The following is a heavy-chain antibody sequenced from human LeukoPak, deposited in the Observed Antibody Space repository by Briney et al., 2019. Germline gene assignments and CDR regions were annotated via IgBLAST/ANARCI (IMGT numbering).Heavy chain of an antibody. J-gene: IGHJ5*02. Sequence: TSETLSLTCSVSGGSISSYYWNWIRQPPGKGLEWIGYIHYSGSTNYNPSLKSRVTISVDTSKKQLSLKLSSVTAADTAVYYCARHDCSGGSCHFDPWGQGTLVTVSS. V-gene: IGHV4-59*08. CDR2: IHYSGST. CDR3: ARHDCSGGSCHFDP. D-gene: IGHD2-15*01. CDR1: GGSISSYY.